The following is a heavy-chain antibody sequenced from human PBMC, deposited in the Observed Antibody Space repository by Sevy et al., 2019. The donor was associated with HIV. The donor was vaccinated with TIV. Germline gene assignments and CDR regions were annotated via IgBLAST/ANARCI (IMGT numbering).Heavy chain of an antibody. J-gene: IGHJ1*01. Sequence: GGSLRLSCAASGFTFSRYSMHWVRQAPGKGLEWVATISFDASNKHYADSVKGRFTISRDNLQNLLFLQMNSLRPEDTAVYYCALERLSSDVAEYFQNWGQGTLVTVSS. CDR3: ALERLSSDVAEYFQN. CDR1: GFTFSRYS. D-gene: IGHD1-1*01. V-gene: IGHV3-30*04. CDR2: ISFDASNK.